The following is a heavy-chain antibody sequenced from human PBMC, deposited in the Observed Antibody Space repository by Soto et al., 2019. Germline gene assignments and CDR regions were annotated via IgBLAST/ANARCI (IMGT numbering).Heavy chain of an antibody. CDR2: IRSSSSDT. Sequence: GGSLRLSCAASGFTFSDYSMNWVRQAPGKGLEWVSNIRSSSSDTYYADSVKGRFTIFRDNAKNSLYLQLSSVSAADTAVYSCAKGPQGGYYDSGTFYSSVPWGQGTLVTVSS. D-gene: IGHD3-10*01. J-gene: IGHJ5*02. V-gene: IGHV3-48*01. CDR1: GFTFSDYS. CDR3: AKGPQGGYYDSGTFYSSVP.